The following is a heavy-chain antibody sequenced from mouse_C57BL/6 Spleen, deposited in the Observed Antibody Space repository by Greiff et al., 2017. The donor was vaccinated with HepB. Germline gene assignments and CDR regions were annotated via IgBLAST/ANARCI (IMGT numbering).Heavy chain of an antibody. V-gene: IGHV2-2*01. J-gene: IGHJ2*01. CDR3: ARNFHYYGSSSYYFDY. CDR1: GFSLTSYG. CDR2: IWSGGST. Sequence: VMLVESGPGLVQPSQSLSITCTVSGFSLTSYGVHWVRQSPGKGLEWLGVIWSGGSTDYNAAFISRLSISKDNSKSPVFFKMNSLQADDTAIYYCARNFHYYGSSSYYFDYWGQGTTLTVSS. D-gene: IGHD1-1*01.